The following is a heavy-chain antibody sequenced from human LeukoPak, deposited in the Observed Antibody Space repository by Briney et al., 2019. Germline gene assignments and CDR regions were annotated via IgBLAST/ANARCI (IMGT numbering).Heavy chain of an antibody. D-gene: IGHD3-10*01. Sequence: GSLRLSCAASGFTFSSYAMSWVRQAPGKGLEWVSAISGSGGSTYYADSVKGRFTISRDNSKNTLYLQMNSLRAEDTAVYYCEGYYYGSGSPDYWGQGTLVTVSS. CDR3: EGYYYGSGSPDY. CDR2: ISGSGGST. J-gene: IGHJ4*02. V-gene: IGHV3-23*01. CDR1: GFTFSSYA.